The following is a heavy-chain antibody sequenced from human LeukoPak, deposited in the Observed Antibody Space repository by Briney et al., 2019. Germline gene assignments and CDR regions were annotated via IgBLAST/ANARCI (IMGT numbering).Heavy chain of an antibody. Sequence: TSGTLSLTCAVSGGSISSSNWWSWVRQPPGKGLEWIGEIYHSGSTNYNPSLNSRVTISVDKSKNQFSLKLSSVTAADTAVYYCARDPYETTFHDAFDIWGQGTMVTVSS. CDR3: ARDPYETTFHDAFDI. J-gene: IGHJ3*02. D-gene: IGHD1-1*01. CDR1: GGSISSSNW. CDR2: IYHSGST. V-gene: IGHV4-4*02.